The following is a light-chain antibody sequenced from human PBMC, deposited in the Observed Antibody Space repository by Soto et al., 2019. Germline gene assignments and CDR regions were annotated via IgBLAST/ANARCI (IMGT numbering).Light chain of an antibody. CDR1: QSVSSY. V-gene: IGKV3-11*01. CDR2: DAS. CDR3: QQRSNWPPI. J-gene: IGKJ3*01. Sequence: EIVLTQSPATLSLSPVERATLSCRASQSVSSYLTWYQQKPGQAPRLLIYDASNRATGIPARFSGSGSGTDFTLTISSLEPEDFAVYYCQQRSNWPPIFGPGTKVDIK.